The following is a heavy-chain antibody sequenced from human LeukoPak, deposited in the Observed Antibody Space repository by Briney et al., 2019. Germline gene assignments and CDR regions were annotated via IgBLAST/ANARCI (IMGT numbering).Heavy chain of an antibody. CDR1: GFTFSSYA. CDR3: ARDGVGHSYGLWNYFDY. D-gene: IGHD5-18*01. CDR2: ISYDGNNK. J-gene: IGHJ4*02. Sequence: GGSLRLSCAASGFTFSSYAMHWVRQAPGKGLEWVAVISYDGNNKYYADSVKGRFTISRDNSKNTLYLQMNSLRAEDTAVYYCARDGVGHSYGLWNYFDYWGQGTLVTVSS. V-gene: IGHV3-30*04.